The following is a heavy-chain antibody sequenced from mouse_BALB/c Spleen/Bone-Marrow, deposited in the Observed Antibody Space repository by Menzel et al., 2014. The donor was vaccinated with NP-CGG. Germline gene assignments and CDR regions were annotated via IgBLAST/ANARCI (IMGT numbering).Heavy chain of an antibody. Sequence: LVESGPELVKPGASVKVSCKASGYAFTSYNMYWVKPSHGKSLEWIGYTDPYNGGTSYNQKFKGKATLTVDKSSSTAYMHLNSLTSEDSAVYYCARHPGYAMDYWGQGTSVTVSS. J-gene: IGHJ4*01. CDR3: ARHPGYAMDY. CDR1: GYAFTSYN. CDR2: TDPYNGGT. V-gene: IGHV1S135*01.